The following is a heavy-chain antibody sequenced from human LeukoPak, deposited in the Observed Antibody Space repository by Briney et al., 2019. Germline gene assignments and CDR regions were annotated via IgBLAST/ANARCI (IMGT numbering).Heavy chain of an antibody. CDR1: GFTVSSNY. V-gene: IGHV3-66*01. CDR3: AKDINALATVAFDY. Sequence: GGSLRLSCAASGFTVSSNYMSWVRQAPGKGLEWVSVIYSGGSTYYADSVKGRFTISRDNSKNTLYLQMNSLRAEDTAVYYCAKDINALATVAFDYWGQGTLVTVSS. D-gene: IGHD4-23*01. J-gene: IGHJ4*02. CDR2: IYSGGST.